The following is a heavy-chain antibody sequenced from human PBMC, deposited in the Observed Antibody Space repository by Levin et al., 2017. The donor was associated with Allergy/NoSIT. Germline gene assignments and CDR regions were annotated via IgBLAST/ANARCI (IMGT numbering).Heavy chain of an antibody. CDR1: GFTFSSYG. CDR2: IWYDGSNK. V-gene: IGHV3-33*01. J-gene: IGHJ4*02. CDR3: ARDGEYYDFWSGYYGSFDY. Sequence: PGGSLRLSCAASGFTFSSYGMHWVRQAPGKGLEWVAVIWYDGSNKYYADSVKGRFTISRDNSKNTLYLQMNSLRAEDTAVYYCARDGEYYDFWSGYYGSFDYWGQGTLVTVSS. D-gene: IGHD3-3*01.